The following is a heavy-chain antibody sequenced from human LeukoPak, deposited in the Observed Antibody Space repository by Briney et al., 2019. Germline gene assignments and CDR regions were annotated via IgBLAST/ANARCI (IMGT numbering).Heavy chain of an antibody. CDR2: IYTSGST. Sequence: SETLSLTCTVSGGSISSYYWSWIRQPAGKGLEWIGRIYTSGSTNYNPSLKSRVTMSVDTSKNQFSLKLSSVTAADTAVYYCATEKYYYGNSGYYSIDYWGQGTLVTLSS. CDR3: ATEKYYYGNSGYYSIDY. J-gene: IGHJ4*02. D-gene: IGHD3-22*01. CDR1: GGSISSYY. V-gene: IGHV4-4*07.